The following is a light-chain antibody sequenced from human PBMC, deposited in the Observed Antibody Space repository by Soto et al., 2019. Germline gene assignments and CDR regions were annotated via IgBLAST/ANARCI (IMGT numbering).Light chain of an antibody. Sequence: EIVLTQSPATLSLSPGERATLSCRASQSVSSYLAWYQQKPGQAPRLLIYDASNWATGIPARFSGSGSGTDFTLTISSLEPEDFAVYYCQQRSNWPRTFGQGTRLDIK. J-gene: IGKJ5*01. CDR1: QSVSSY. CDR3: QQRSNWPRT. CDR2: DAS. V-gene: IGKV3-11*01.